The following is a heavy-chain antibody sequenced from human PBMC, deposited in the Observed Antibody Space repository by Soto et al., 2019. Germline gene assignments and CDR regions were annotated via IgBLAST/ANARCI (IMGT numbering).Heavy chain of an antibody. Sequence: SETLSLTCTVSGGSISSGGYYWSWIRQHPGKGLEWIGYIYYSGSTYYNPSLKSRVTISVDTSKNQFSLKLSSVTAADTAVYYCAREARITIFGVVTSKLDYWGQGTLVTVSS. D-gene: IGHD3-3*01. J-gene: IGHJ4*02. CDR3: AREARITIFGVVTSKLDY. CDR2: IYYSGST. V-gene: IGHV4-31*03. CDR1: GGSISSGGYY.